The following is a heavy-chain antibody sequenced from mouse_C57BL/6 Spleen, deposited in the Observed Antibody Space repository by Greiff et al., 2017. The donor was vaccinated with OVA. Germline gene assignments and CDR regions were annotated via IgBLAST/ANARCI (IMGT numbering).Heavy chain of an antibody. J-gene: IGHJ3*01. CDR3: ARAGLYGNYVSAWCAY. D-gene: IGHD2-1*01. CDR2: IYPRSGNT. Sequence: VQLQQSGAELARPGASVKLSCKASGYTFTSYGISWVKQRTGQGLEWIGEIYPRSGNTYYNEKFKGKATLTADKSSSTAYMELRSLTSEDSAVYVCARAGLYGNYVSAWCAYWGQGTLVTVSA. CDR1: GYTFTSYG. V-gene: IGHV1-81*01.